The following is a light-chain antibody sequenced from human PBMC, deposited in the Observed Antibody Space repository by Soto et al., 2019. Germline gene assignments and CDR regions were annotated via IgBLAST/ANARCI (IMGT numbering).Light chain of an antibody. CDR2: DVN. V-gene: IGLV2-11*01. J-gene: IGLJ1*01. CDR1: SSDVGAYNF. CDR3: CSYAGEYKYV. Sequence: QSALTQPRSVSGSPGQSVTISCTGSSSDVGAYNFASWYQQHPGAAPKLLIHDVNKRPPGVPDRFSASKSGNTASLTISGIQAEDEADYYCCSYAGEYKYVFGSGTKLTVL.